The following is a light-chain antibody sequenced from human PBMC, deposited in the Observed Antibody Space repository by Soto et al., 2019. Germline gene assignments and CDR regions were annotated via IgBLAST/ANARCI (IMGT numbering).Light chain of an antibody. CDR3: QQYNNWPPIT. CDR2: AAS. Sequence: ENVLTQSPDTLSLSTGERATLSCRASQGLGTNLACYQQRPCQAPRLLIYAASTRATGVPARFSGSGCETEFTLTITTLQSADFAVYYGQQYNNWPPITFGQGTRLEIK. J-gene: IGKJ5*01. V-gene: IGKV3-15*01. CDR1: QGLGTN.